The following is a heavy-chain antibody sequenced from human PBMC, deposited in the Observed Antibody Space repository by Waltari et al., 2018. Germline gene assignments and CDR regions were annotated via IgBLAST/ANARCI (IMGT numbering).Heavy chain of an antibody. Sequence: QLVQSGAAVKKPGASVTVSCKASGYIFSTYGITWVRKAPGQGLEWMGWIYPYNGNTKYEQNLQGRVTMTTDTSTTTAYMEIRSLRSDDTAIYYCARDDVDSSNFGGFWGQGTLVTVSS. D-gene: IGHD6-13*01. V-gene: IGHV1-18*01. CDR3: ARDDVDSSNFGGF. J-gene: IGHJ4*02. CDR1: GYIFSTYG. CDR2: IYPYNGNT.